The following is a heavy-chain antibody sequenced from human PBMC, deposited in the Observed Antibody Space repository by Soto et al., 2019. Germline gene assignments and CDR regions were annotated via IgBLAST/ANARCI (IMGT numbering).Heavy chain of an antibody. CDR1: CNSLPRYG. CDR2: ISGYNGNT. Sequence: QVQLEQSGAEVRKPGASVKVSCKASCNSLPRYGITWLRQAPGQGPEWMGWISGYNGNTNYGQKVQGRVTMTTDTSTNTPYMELRGLTPADTAVYYCATSGDDWYFDLWGRGTLVTVSS. V-gene: IGHV1-18*01. D-gene: IGHD1-26*01. J-gene: IGHJ2*01. CDR3: ATSGDDWYFDL.